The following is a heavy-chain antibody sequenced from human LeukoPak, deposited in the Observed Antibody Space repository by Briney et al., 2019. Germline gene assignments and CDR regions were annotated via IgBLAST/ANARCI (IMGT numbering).Heavy chain of an antibody. CDR3: AGAYYSSRWYLDY. CDR1: GGSISSYY. V-gene: IGHV4-59*01. J-gene: IGHJ4*02. Sequence: SETLSLTCTVSGGSISSYYWSWIRQPPRKGLEWIGYIYYSGSTNYNPSLKSRVTISVDTSKNQFSLKLSSVTAADTAVYYCAGAYYSSRWYLDYWGQGTLVTVSS. CDR2: IYYSGST. D-gene: IGHD6-13*01.